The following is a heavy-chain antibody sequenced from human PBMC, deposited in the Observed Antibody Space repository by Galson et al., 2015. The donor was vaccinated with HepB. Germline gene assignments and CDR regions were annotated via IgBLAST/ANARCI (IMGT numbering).Heavy chain of an antibody. D-gene: IGHD4-17*01. CDR3: GTTVTTHYFCGMDA. CDR2: IIPIFDTT. V-gene: IGHV1-69*06. CDR1: GGTFSRYA. J-gene: IGHJ6*02. Sequence: SVKVSCKASGGTFSRYAISWVRQAPGQGLEWMGEIIPIFDTTTYAQRFQGRVTITADTSTSIAYMELTSLRSEDTAVYYCGTTVTTHYFCGMDAWGQGTTVTVSS.